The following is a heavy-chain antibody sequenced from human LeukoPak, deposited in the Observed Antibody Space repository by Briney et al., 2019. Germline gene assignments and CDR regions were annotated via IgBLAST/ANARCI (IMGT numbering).Heavy chain of an antibody. CDR3: AKGVDPTVTILSTWYFDL. CDR1: GFTFSTYA. V-gene: IGHV3-23*01. J-gene: IGHJ2*01. Sequence: GESLRLSCAASGFTFSTYAMSWVRQAPGKGLQWVSTISGDGGRTSYADSVKDRFTISRDNSKNSLYLHMNSLRAEDTALYYCAKGVDPTVTILSTWYFDLWGRGTLVTVSS. D-gene: IGHD4-17*01. CDR2: ISGDGGRT.